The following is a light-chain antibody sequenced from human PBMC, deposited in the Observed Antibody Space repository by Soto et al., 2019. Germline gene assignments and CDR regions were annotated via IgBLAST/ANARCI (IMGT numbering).Light chain of an antibody. CDR1: QSVSSN. CDR2: GAS. V-gene: IGKV3-15*01. CDR3: QQYNNWPPAA. J-gene: IGKJ1*01. Sequence: EIVMTQSPATLSVSPGERATLSCRASQSVSSNLAWYQQKPCQAPRHLLYGASTRATGIPARFSGSGSGTEFTLTISSLQSEDFAVYYCQQYNNWPPAAFGQGTQVEIK.